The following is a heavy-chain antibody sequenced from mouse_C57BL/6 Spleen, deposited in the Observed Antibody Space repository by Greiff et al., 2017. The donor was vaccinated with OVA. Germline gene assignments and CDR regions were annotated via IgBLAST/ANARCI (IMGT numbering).Heavy chain of an antibody. D-gene: IGHD2-5*01. CDR1: GFTFSDYY. Sequence: DVKLVESEGGLVQPGSSMKLSCTASGFTFSDYYMAWVRQVPEKGLEWVANIYYDGSSTYYLDSLKCRFIISRDNAKNILYLQMSSLKTDDTATYYCARENYSNYGFAYWGQGTLVTVSA. CDR2: IYYDGSST. J-gene: IGHJ3*01. CDR3: ARENYSNYGFAY. V-gene: IGHV5-16*01.